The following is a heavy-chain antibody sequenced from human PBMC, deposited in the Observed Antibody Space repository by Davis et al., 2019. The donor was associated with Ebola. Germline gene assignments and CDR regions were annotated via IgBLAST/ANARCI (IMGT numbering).Heavy chain of an antibody. CDR2: ISSSGSNI. CDR1: GFTFSSYE. V-gene: IGHV3-48*03. Sequence: GESLKISCAASGFTFSSYEMSLLRPAPGKGPERVSYISSSGSNIYYADSVNGRFTISRDNAKTSLYLQMNSLRDKDTAVYYCARGDYDVGLAILAYWYFDLWGRGTLVTVSS. J-gene: IGHJ2*01. CDR3: ARGDYDVGLAILAYWYFDL. D-gene: IGHD4-17*01.